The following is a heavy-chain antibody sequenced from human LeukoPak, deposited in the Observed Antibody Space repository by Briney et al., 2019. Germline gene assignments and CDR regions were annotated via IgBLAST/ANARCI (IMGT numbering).Heavy chain of an antibody. CDR3: AKASSNDAFDI. V-gene: IGHV3-9*03. CDR2: ISWNSGSI. Sequence: PGGSLRLSCAASGFTFDDYAMHWVRQAPGKGLEWVSGISWNSGSIGYADSVKGRFTISRDNAKNSLYLQMNSLRAEDMALYYCAKASSNDAFDIWGQGTMVTVSS. D-gene: IGHD2-2*01. CDR1: GFTFDDYA. J-gene: IGHJ3*02.